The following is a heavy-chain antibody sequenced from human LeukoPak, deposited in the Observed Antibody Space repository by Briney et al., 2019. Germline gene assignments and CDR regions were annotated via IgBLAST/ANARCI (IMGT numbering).Heavy chain of an antibody. J-gene: IGHJ5*02. Sequence: SETLSLTRTVSGGSISSSSYYWGWIRQPPGKGLEWIGSIYYSGSTYYNPSLKSRVTISVDTSKNQFSLKLSSVTAADTAVYYCARVHLTTSWFDPWGQGTLVTVSS. CDR2: IYYSGST. D-gene: IGHD1-14*01. CDR3: ARVHLTTSWFDP. V-gene: IGHV4-39*07. CDR1: GGSISSSSYY.